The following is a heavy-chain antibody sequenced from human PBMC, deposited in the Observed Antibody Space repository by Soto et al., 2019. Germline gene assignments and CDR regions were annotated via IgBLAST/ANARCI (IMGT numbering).Heavy chain of an antibody. V-gene: IGHV2-5*02. CDR2: IYWDDDK. CDR3: VLRRGRADMIPFDY. Sequence: QITLKESGPPLVKPTQTLTLTCTFSGFSLSTSGVGVGWIRQPPGKALEWLALIYWDDDKGYSPSLKSRLTIRKDNPKNLVVRTMTNMDPVDTATYDCVLRRGRADMIPFDYWARDSWSPSPQ. D-gene: IGHD3-10*01. J-gene: IGHJ4*02. CDR1: GFSLSTSGVG.